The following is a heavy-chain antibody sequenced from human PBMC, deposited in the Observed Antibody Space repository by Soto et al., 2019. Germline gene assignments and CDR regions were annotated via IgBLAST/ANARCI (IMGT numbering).Heavy chain of an antibody. CDR1: GFSLSTSPMG. D-gene: IGHD2-21*01. V-gene: IGHV2-5*02. CDR2: IFWDGDQ. Sequence: QITLKESGPTLVKPTQTLTLTCTFSGFSLSTSPMGVGWIRQPPGKALEWLALIFWDGDQRYNPALESRLTITKDTSKNQVVLKMTNEDPVYTATYYCAHSPVVINYFDFWGPVNQVTVSS. J-gene: IGHJ4*02. CDR3: AHSPVVINYFDF.